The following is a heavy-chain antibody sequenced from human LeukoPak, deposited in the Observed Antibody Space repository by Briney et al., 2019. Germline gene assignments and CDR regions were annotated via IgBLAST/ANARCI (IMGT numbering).Heavy chain of an antibody. Sequence: GGSLRLSCAASGFTLSSYWMSWVRQAPGKGLEWVANIKQDGSEKDYVDSVKGRFTISRDTAKNPLYLQMNSRRAEDTAVYYCAPAAAGTRGWCDPWGQGTLVPVSS. J-gene: IGHJ5*02. D-gene: IGHD6-13*01. V-gene: IGHV3-7*01. CDR1: GFTLSSYW. CDR3: APAAAGTRGWCDP. CDR2: IKQDGSEK.